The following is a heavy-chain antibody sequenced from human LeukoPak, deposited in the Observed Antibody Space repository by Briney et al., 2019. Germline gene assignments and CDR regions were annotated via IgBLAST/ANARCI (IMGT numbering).Heavy chain of an antibody. CDR1: GGSISSHY. D-gene: IGHD3-3*01. V-gene: IGHV4-59*11. Sequence: SETLSLTCTVSGGSISSHYWSWIRQPPGKGLEWIGYIYYSGSTNYNPSLKSRVTISVDTSKDQFSLKLSSVTAADTAVYYCVRAHYYDFWSGYYIGAFDIWGQGTMVTVSS. CDR3: VRAHYYDFWSGYYIGAFDI. J-gene: IGHJ3*02. CDR2: IYYSGST.